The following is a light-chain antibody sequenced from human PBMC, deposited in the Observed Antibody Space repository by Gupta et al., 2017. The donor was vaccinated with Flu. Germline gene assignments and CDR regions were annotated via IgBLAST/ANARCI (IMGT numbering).Light chain of an antibody. CDR1: KSVSDS. V-gene: IGKV3-11*01. Sequence: GERASLSCRASKSVSDSLAWYQQKPGQAPRLLFYDAANRATGIPARFSGGGSGTDFTLTISSLEPEDFAVYYCQQRGNWPPTFGGGTKVEIK. CDR3: QQRGNWPPT. J-gene: IGKJ4*01. CDR2: DAA.